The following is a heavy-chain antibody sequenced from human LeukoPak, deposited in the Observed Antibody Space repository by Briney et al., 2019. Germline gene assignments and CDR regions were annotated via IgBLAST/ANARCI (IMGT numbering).Heavy chain of an antibody. V-gene: IGHV3-21*04. CDR1: GFTFSSFS. J-gene: IGHJ6*02. CDR2: ISSSSIYI. Sequence: GGSLRLSCAASGFTFSSFSMNWVRLAPGKGLEWVSSISSSSIYIYYADSVKGRFTISRDNAKSSLYLQMNSLRAEDTAVYYCARDGEACGGDCYKRDDYYYYGMDVWGQGTTVTVSS. D-gene: IGHD2-21*02. CDR3: ARDGEACGGDCYKRDDYYYYGMDV.